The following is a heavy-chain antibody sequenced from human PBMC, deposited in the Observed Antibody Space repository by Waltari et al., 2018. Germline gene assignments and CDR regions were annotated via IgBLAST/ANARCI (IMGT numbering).Heavy chain of an antibody. J-gene: IGHJ4*02. D-gene: IGHD3-22*01. Sequence: QVQLQESGPGLVKPSETLSLTCTVSGGSISSYYWSWIRQPPGKGLEWIGYIYYSGSTNYNPSLKSRVTISVDTSKNQFSLKLSSVTAADTAVYYCAREGIDDSSGYLFDYWGQGTLVTVSS. CDR2: IYYSGST. CDR1: GGSISSYY. CDR3: AREGIDDSSGYLFDY. V-gene: IGHV4-59*01.